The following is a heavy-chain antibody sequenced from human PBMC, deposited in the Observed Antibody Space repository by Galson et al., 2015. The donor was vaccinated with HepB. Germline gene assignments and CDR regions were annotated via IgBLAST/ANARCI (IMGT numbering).Heavy chain of an antibody. CDR1: GFTFNSYA. V-gene: IGHV3-30*04. Sequence: SLRLSCAASGFTFNSYAMHWVRQAPGKGLQWVAVITYDGTNKFYARSVKGRFTISRDNSGNTLFLHMNSLRPEDTALYYCVKGGGYSAIRGRGGFDFRGQGALVTVSS. CDR2: ITYDGTNK. D-gene: IGHD5-12*01. CDR3: VKGGGYSAIRGRGGFDF. J-gene: IGHJ4*02.